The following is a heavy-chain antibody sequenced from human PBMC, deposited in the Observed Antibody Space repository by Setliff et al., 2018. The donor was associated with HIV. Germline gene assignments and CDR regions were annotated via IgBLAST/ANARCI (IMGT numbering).Heavy chain of an antibody. V-gene: IGHV1-18*01. D-gene: IGHD3-3*01. Sequence: ASVKVSCKASGYTFTSYGITWVRQAPGQGLEWMGWISAYNGNTNDAQKLQGRVTLTTDTSTSTAYMELRSLTSDDTAVYYCARDVYFTFSGEVIRHYLDVWGKGTTVTVSS. CDR3: ARDVYFTFSGEVIRHYLDV. J-gene: IGHJ6*03. CDR2: ISAYNGNT. CDR1: GYTFTSYG.